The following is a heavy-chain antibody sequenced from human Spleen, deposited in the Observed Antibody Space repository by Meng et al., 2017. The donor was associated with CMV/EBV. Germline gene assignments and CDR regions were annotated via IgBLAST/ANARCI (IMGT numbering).Heavy chain of an antibody. V-gene: IGHV3-30*04. CDR1: GFTFSSYA. CDR3: ARETGCSSTSCYTYFDY. J-gene: IGHJ4*02. CDR2: ISYDGSNK. Sequence: GESLKISCAASGFTFSSYAMHWVRQAPGKGLEWVAVISYDGSNKYYADSVKGRFTISRDNSKNTLYLQMNSLRAEDTAVYYCARETGCSSTSCYTYFDYWGQGTLVTVSS. D-gene: IGHD2-2*02.